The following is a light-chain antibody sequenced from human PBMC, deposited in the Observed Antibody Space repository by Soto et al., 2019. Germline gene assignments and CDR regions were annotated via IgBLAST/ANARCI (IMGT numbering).Light chain of an antibody. CDR3: SSYTTSITLQFV. V-gene: IGLV2-14*01. CDR2: GVS. CDR1: SSDVGGYNY. Sequence: SVLTQPASVSGSPGQSITISCAGTSSDVGGYNYVSWYQQHPGKAPKLIIYGVSHRPSGVSNRFSGSKSGDTASLTISGLQAEDEADYYCSSYTTSITLQFVFGGGTKVTV. J-gene: IGLJ2*01.